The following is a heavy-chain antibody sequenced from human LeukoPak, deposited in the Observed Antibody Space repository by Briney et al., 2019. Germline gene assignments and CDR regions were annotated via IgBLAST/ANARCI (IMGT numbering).Heavy chain of an antibody. J-gene: IGHJ5*02. Sequence: ASVTVSCTASGYTFTSYGITWVRQAPGQGLEWMGWISTYSGDTNYAQKLQGRVTMTTDTSTSTAYMELRSLRSDDTAVYYCARGARNWFDPWGQGTLVTVSS. V-gene: IGHV1-18*01. CDR1: GYTFTSYG. CDR3: ARGARNWFDP. CDR2: ISTYSGDT. D-gene: IGHD5-12*01.